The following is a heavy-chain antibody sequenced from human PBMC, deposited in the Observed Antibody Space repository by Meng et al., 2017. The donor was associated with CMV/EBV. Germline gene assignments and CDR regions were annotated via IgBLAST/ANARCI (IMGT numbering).Heavy chain of an antibody. CDR1: GFTFSSYA. V-gene: IGHV3-48*04. Sequence: GESLKISCAASGFTFSSYAMNWVRQAPGKGLEWVSYISSSGSTIYYADSVKGRFTISRDNAKNSLYLQMNSLRAEDTALYYCARAVPAAIGKSWFDPWGQGTLVTVSS. D-gene: IGHD2-2*01. CDR3: ARAVPAAIGKSWFDP. J-gene: IGHJ5*02. CDR2: ISSSGSTI.